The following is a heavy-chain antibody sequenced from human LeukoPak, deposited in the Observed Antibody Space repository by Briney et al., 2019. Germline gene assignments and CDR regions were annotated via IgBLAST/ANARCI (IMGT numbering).Heavy chain of an antibody. D-gene: IGHD6-13*01. V-gene: IGHV3-53*01. J-gene: IGHJ4*02. Sequence: GGSLRLSCAASGFTVSRKYMSWVRQAPGKGLEWVSVIYSGGDTYYADSVKGRFTISRDNAKNSLYLQMNSLRAEDTAVYYCARVVPAAGTDYWGQGTLVTVSS. CDR1: GFTVSRKY. CDR3: ARVVPAAGTDY. CDR2: IYSGGDT.